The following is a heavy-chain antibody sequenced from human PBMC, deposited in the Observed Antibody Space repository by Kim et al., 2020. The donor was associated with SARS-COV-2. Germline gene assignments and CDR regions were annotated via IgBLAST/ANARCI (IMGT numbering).Heavy chain of an antibody. CDR1: GGSFSGYY. CDR3: ARGKNYDILTGYYRPSYF. Sequence: SETLSLTCAVYGGSFSGYYWSWIRQPPGKGLEWIGEINHSGSTNYNPSLKSRVTISVDTSKNQFSLKLSSVTAADTAVYYCARGKNYDILTGYYRPSYF. D-gene: IGHD3-9*01. CDR2: INHSGST. V-gene: IGHV4-34*01. J-gene: IGHJ4*01.